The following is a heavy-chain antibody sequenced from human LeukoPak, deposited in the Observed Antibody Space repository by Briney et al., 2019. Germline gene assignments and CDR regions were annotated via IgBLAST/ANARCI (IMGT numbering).Heavy chain of an antibody. J-gene: IGHJ5*01. CDR3: ARGPPNVNFFDWCDS. CDR2: IKLDGSGS. V-gene: IGHV3-7*01. CDR1: GFNFGNYW. Sequence: GGSLRLSCAASGFNFGNYWMRWVRQAPGKGLEWVANIKLDGSGSTYVDSVKGRFAISRDNAKDSLYLQRDSLRVEDTAVYYCARGPPNVNFFDWCDSWGQGTQVTVSS. D-gene: IGHD1-7*01.